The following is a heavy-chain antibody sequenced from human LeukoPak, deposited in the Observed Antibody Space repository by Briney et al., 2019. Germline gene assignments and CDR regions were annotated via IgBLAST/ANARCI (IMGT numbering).Heavy chain of an antibody. V-gene: IGHV3-23*01. CDR2: VSSSGDTT. J-gene: IGHJ4*02. CDR1: GFTFSSYA. D-gene: IGHD4-17*01. Sequence: GGSLRLSCAASGFTFSSYAMSWVRQAPGKGLEWVSGVSSSGDTTFYADSVKGRFTISRDNSQHTLYLQMHSLRAEDTAVYYCAKDLAVTTDYWGQGTLVTVSS. CDR3: AKDLAVTTDY.